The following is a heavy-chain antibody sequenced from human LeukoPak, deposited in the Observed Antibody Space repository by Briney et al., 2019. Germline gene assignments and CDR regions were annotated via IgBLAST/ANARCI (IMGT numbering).Heavy chain of an antibody. Sequence: GGSLRLSCAASGFTFSTYGMHWVRQAPGKGLEWVAFMRNDGTDKYYADSVKGRFTVSRDNSRNTVYLQINSLKSEDTAIYYCAKSPIAVGDSHFQYWGQGSVVTVSS. D-gene: IGHD6-19*01. CDR2: MRNDGTDK. V-gene: IGHV3-30*02. J-gene: IGHJ4*02. CDR1: GFTFSTYG. CDR3: AKSPIAVGDSHFQY.